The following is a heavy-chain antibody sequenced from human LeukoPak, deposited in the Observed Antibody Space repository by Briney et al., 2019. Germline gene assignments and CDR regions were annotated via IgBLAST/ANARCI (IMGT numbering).Heavy chain of an antibody. Sequence: ASVKVSCKASGYTFTGYYMHWVRQAPGQGLEWMGWMNPNSGNTGYAQKFQGRVTMTRNTSTSTAYMELSSLRSEDTAVYYCARGRSDSGIVGTRVLGYWGQGTLVTVSS. CDR3: ARGRSDSGIVGTRVLGY. D-gene: IGHD1-26*01. CDR2: MNPNSGNT. J-gene: IGHJ4*02. V-gene: IGHV1-8*02. CDR1: GYTFTGYY.